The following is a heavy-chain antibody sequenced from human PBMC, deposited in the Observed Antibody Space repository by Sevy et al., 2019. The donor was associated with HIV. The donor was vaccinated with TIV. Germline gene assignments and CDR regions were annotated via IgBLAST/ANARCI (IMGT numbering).Heavy chain of an antibody. CDR3: ARDHVKDGKGGDYYYHAMDV. Sequence: GGSLRLSCTASGFTLSDYYMSWIRQAPGKGLQWISYISGSDDSGGDDTTYYADSVKGRFTISRDNAKNSLYLQMSSLRADDTAVYYCARDHVKDGKGGDYYYHAMDVWGRGTTVTVSS. J-gene: IGHJ6*02. CDR2: ISGSDDSGGDDTT. CDR1: GFTLSDYY. V-gene: IGHV3-11*01. D-gene: IGHD3-16*01.